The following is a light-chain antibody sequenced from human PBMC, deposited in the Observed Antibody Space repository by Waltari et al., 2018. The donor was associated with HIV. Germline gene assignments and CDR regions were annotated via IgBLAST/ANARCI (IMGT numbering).Light chain of an antibody. CDR3: QQYGSTPLT. Sequence: EVVLTQSPDTLSLSTGEGATLSCRASQTFKSNYLAWYQQKPGQAPRVLVYGISNRATGIPDRFSGSGSGTDFTLTISRLEPEDFAVYYCQQYGSTPLTFGGGTKVEI. CDR2: GIS. CDR1: QTFKSNY. J-gene: IGKJ4*01. V-gene: IGKV3-20*01.